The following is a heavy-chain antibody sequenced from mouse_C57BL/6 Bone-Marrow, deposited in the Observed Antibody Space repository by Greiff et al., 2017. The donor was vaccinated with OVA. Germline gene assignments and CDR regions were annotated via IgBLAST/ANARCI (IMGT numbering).Heavy chain of an antibody. D-gene: IGHD2-3*01. CDR2: IHPNSGST. CDR1: GYTFTSYW. V-gene: IGHV1-64*01. J-gene: IGHJ3*01. Sequence: QVQLQQPGAELVKPGASVKLSCKASGYTFTSYWMHWVKQRPGQGLEWIGMIHPNSGSTNYNEKFKSKATLTVDKSSSTAYMQLSSLTSEDSAVYYCLYDGYYDWFAYWGQGTLVTVSA. CDR3: LYDGYYDWFAY.